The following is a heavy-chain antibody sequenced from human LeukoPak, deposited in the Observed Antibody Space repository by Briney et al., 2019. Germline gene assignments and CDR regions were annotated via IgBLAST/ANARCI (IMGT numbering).Heavy chain of an antibody. D-gene: IGHD5-12*01. V-gene: IGHV4-59*01. Sequence: SETLSLTCTVSGGSISSYYWSWLRQPPGKGLEWIGYIYYSGSTNYNPSLKSRVTISVDTSKNQFSLKLSSVTAADTAVYYCARWRWLHRAFDIWGQGTMVTVSS. CDR3: ARWRWLHRAFDI. CDR2: IYYSGST. J-gene: IGHJ3*02. CDR1: GGSISSYY.